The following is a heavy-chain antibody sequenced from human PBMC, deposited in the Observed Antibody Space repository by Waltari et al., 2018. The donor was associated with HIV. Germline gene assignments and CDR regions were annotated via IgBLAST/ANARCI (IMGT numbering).Heavy chain of an antibody. J-gene: IGHJ4*02. CDR3: AREVGIVATIYFDY. CDR2: LSDDGSIK. V-gene: IGHV3-30*04. Sequence: QVQLVESGGGVVQPGRSLRLSCAASGFTFSSYAMHWVRQAPDKGLEWVAVLSDDGSIKFYADAVRGRFTISRDNSKNTLYLQMNSLRAEDTAVYYCAREVGIVATIYFDYWGQGTLVTVSS. CDR1: GFTFSSYA. D-gene: IGHD5-12*01.